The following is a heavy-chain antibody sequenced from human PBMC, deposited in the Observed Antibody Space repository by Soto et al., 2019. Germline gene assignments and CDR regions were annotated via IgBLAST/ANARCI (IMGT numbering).Heavy chain of an antibody. CDR2: IYYSGST. V-gene: IGHV4-59*08. CDR1: GGSISSYY. Sequence: QVQLQESGPGLVKPSETLSLTCTVSGGSISSYYWSWIRQPPGKGLEWIGYIYYSGSTNYTPSLKSRVTLSVDTSKNQFSLKLSSVTAADPAVYYCARHHDSWGQGTLVTVSS. CDR3: ARHHDS. J-gene: IGHJ4*02.